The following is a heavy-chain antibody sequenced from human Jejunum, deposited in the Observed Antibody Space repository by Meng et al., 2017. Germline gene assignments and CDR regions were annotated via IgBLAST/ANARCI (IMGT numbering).Heavy chain of an antibody. J-gene: IGHJ4*02. Sequence: ASVKVSCKASGYTLTSYFVHWVRQAPGQGLEWVGMIKPSGGSTIYAQKFQGRVTVTRDTSTTTVYMELSSLRSEDTAVYYCAREVTGTDFDYWGQGTPVTVSS. D-gene: IGHD1-1*01. CDR1: GYTLTSYF. V-gene: IGHV1-46*01. CDR2: IKPSGGST. CDR3: AREVTGTDFDY.